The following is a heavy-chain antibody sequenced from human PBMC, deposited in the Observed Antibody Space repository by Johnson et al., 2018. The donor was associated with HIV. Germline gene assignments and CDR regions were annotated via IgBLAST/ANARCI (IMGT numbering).Heavy chain of an antibody. CDR2: ISGSGDSI. D-gene: IGHD4-23*01. CDR1: GFSFSTNW. Sequence: VQLVESGGGLVKPGGSLRLSCAASGFSFSTNWMTWVRQAPGKGLEWVSAISGSGDSIYYADSVQGRYTISRDNSKNRLYMQMNSLRAEDTAVYYCAKGHSVVTTHDAFDMWGQGTMVTASS. V-gene: IGHV3-23*04. CDR3: AKGHSVVTTHDAFDM. J-gene: IGHJ3*02.